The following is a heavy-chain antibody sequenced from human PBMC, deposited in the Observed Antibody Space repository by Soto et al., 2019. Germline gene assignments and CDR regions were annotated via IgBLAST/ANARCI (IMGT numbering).Heavy chain of an antibody. J-gene: IGHJ2*01. Sequence: EVQLVESGGGLVKPGGSLRLSCAASGFTFRSYSMNWVRQAPGKGLEWVSSISSSSTYIYYADSLKGRFTISRDSAKNSLYLQMNSLRAEDTAVYYCARLLEGDYWYFDLWGRGTLVTVSS. CDR3: ARLLEGDYWYFDL. V-gene: IGHV3-21*01. CDR1: GFTFRSYS. D-gene: IGHD1-1*01. CDR2: ISSSSTYI.